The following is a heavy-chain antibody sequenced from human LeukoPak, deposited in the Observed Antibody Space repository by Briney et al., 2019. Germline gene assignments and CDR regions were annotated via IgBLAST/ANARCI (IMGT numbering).Heavy chain of an antibody. CDR2: IIPILGIA. Sequence: GSSVKVSCKASGGTFSSYTISWVRQAPGQGLEWMGRIIPILGIANYAQKFQGRVTITADKSTSTAYMELSSLRSEDTAVYYCARGFGSGYSDYWGQGTLVTVSS. D-gene: IGHD3-22*01. V-gene: IGHV1-69*02. J-gene: IGHJ4*02. CDR1: GGTFSSYT. CDR3: ARGFGSGYSDY.